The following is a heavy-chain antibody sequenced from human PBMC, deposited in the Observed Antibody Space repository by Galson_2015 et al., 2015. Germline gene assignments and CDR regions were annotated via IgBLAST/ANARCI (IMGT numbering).Heavy chain of an antibody. J-gene: IGHJ6*02. CDR1: GFTFSSYG. CDR2: IWYDGSNK. CDR3: AREGLVSVVPAAPKALDYYYGMDV. V-gene: IGHV3-33*01. Sequence: SLRLSCAASGFTFSSYGMHWVRQAPGKGLEWVAVIWYDGSNKYYADSVKGRFTISRDNSKNTLYLQMNSLRAEDTAVYYCAREGLVSVVPAAPKALDYYYGMDVWGQGTTVTVSS. D-gene: IGHD2-2*01.